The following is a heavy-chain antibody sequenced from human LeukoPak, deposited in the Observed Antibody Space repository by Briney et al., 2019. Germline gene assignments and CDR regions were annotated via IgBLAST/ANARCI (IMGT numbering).Heavy chain of an antibody. Sequence: GGSLRLSCAASGFTFSSYWMSWVRQAPGKGMEWVANVKQDGSEKYYVDSVKGRFTISRGNSKNTVFLQMDSLRAEDTAAYYCAKTTAGYSSGRYPGWPIDYWGQGTLVTVSS. J-gene: IGHJ4*02. CDR2: VKQDGSEK. D-gene: IGHD6-19*01. CDR1: GFTFSSYW. CDR3: AKTTAGYSSGRYPGWPIDY. V-gene: IGHV3-7*03.